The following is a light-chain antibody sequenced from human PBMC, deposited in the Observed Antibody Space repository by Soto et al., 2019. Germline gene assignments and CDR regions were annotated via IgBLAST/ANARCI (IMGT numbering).Light chain of an antibody. Sequence: SYELTQPPSVSVAPGETARISCGGNNVGSRSVHWYQQKPGQAPFLVIYYDSDRPSGIPERFSGSNSGNTATLIISRVEAGDEADYCCQVWEATGDQVVFGGGTQLTVL. CDR3: QVWEATGDQVV. CDR2: YDS. V-gene: IGLV3-21*01. CDR1: NVGSRS. J-gene: IGLJ2*01.